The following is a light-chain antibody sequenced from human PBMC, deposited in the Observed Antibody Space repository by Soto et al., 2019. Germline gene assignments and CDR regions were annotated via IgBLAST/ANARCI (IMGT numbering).Light chain of an antibody. CDR2: EVS. V-gene: IGLV2-8*01. J-gene: IGLJ1*01. CDR1: SSDVGDYNF. Sequence: QSALTQPPSASGSPGQSVTISCTGTSSDVGDYNFVSWYQQHPGKAPKLMIYEVSERPSGVPDRFSGPKSGNTASLTVSGLQAEDEADYYCSSFSGSNNYVFGTGTKVTVL. CDR3: SSFSGSNNYV.